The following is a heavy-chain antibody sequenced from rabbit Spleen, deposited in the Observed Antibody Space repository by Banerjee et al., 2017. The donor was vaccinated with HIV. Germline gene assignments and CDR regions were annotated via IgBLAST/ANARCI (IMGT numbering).Heavy chain of an antibody. J-gene: IGHJ6*01. V-gene: IGHV1S40*01. D-gene: IGHD8-1*01. CDR3: ARDTGSSFSSYGMDL. Sequence: QSLEESGGGLVQPEGSLTLTCTTSGFSFSYSDYMCWVRQPPGKGPEWIACIGAGISYTIYYATWAKGRFTISKTSSTTVTLQMTSLTVADTATYFCARDTGSSFSSYGMDLWGPGTLVTVS. CDR1: GFSFSYSDY. CDR2: IGAGISYTI.